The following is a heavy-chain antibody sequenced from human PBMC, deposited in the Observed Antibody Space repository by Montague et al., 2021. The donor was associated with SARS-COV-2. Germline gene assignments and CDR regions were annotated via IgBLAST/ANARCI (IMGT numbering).Heavy chain of an antibody. CDR3: AKEGEVVRAARTLVAFDL. CDR1: GGSFSVYY. Sequence: SETLSLTCAVYGGSFSVYYWSWLRQSPRSGLEWIVEINHSGTANYNPSLKSRVSISVDTSKNQFTLKLTSVTAADTAMYYCAKEGEVVRAARTLVAFDLWGQGTMVTVSS. V-gene: IGHV4-34*01. D-gene: IGHD2-2*01. CDR2: INHSGTA. J-gene: IGHJ3*01.